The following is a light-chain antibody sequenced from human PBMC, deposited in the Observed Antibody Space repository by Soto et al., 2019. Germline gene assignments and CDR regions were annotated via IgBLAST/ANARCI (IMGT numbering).Light chain of an antibody. CDR3: QQADTFPLT. Sequence: DIPMTQSPSFVSASVGDRVTITCRASQDITRWLAWYQQKPGKAPKLLIYGASTLQSGVPSRFSGSGSGTEFTLTITSLQPDDFATYYCQQADTFPLTFGAGTKVEIK. CDR1: QDITRW. J-gene: IGKJ4*01. V-gene: IGKV1-12*01. CDR2: GAS.